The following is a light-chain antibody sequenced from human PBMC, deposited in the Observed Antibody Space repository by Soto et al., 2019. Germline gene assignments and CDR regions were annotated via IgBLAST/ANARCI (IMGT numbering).Light chain of an antibody. CDR2: WAS. CDR3: QQDYSTPYT. CDR1: QSVFYSSNNKNY. V-gene: IGKV4-1*01. Sequence: DIVMTQSPDSLAVSLGEGATINCKSSQSVFYSSNNKNYLAWYQQKPGQPPKLLIYWASTRESGVPDRFSGSGSGTEFTFSISSLQAEDVALYYCQQDYSTPYTFGQGTKLEIK. J-gene: IGKJ2*01.